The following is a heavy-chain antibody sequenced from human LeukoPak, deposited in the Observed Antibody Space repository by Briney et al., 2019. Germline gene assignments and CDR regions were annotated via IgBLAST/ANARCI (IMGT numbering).Heavy chain of an antibody. D-gene: IGHD6-13*01. CDR2: ISYDGSNK. J-gene: IGHJ1*01. CDR1: GFTFSSYA. V-gene: IGHV3-30*04. Sequence: GGSLRLSCAASGFTFSSYAMHWVRQAPGKGLEWVAVISYDGSNKKYADSVKGRFTISRDNSKNTLYLQMNSLRAEDTAVYYCASLGVYSSSWSLYFQHWGQGTLVTVSS. CDR3: ASLGVYSSSWSLYFQH.